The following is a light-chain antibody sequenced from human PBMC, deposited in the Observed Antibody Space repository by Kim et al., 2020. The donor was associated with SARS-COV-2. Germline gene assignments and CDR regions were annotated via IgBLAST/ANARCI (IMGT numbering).Light chain of an antibody. CDR2: KDT. CDR1: ALPNQY. J-gene: IGLJ3*02. Sequence: SSELTQPPSVSVSPGQTARITCSGDALPNQYVYWYQQKPGQAPVLVIYKDTERPSGIPDGFSGSTSGTTVTLTISGVQAVDEADYYCQSVDSSGTWVFGGGTQLTVL. V-gene: IGLV3-25*03. CDR3: QSVDSSGTWV.